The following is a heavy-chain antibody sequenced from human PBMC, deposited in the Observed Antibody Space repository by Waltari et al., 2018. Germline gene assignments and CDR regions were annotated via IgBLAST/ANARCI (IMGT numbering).Heavy chain of an antibody. J-gene: IGHJ4*02. CDR3: ARSSTVTTGSLDY. Sequence: QVLLVESGGRVVQPGKSLTLSCAASGFTFSNYGRHWVRQAPGKGLEWVAFIGYDGSLKYYADSVKGRFTISRDSSKNTLFLQMNSLRVEDTALYYCARSSTVTTGSLDYWGQGTPVSVSS. CDR1: GFTFSNYG. D-gene: IGHD4-17*01. CDR2: IGYDGSLK. V-gene: IGHV3-33*01.